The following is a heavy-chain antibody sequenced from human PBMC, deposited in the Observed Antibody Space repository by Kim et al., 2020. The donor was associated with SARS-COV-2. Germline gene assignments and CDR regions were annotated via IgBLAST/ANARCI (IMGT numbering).Heavy chain of an antibody. CDR3: AREYSAVDH. CDR2: SGVT. J-gene: IGHJ4*02. D-gene: IGHD2-21*01. V-gene: IGHV4-59*01. Sequence: SGVTGYNPTLKRRDTISVETSKNQFALKMGSVTAADTAVYYCAREYSAVDHWGQGGRVTVSS.